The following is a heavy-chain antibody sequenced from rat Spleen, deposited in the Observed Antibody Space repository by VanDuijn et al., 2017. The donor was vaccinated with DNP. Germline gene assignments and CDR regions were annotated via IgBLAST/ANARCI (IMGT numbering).Heavy chain of an antibody. J-gene: IGHJ2*01. CDR1: GFSFSDSN. Sequence: EVQLVESGGGLVQPGRSLKLSCTASGFSFSDSNMAWVRQAPTKGLEWVATIYSSGGATYYRDSVKGRFTISRDNAESTLYLQMDSLRSEDTATYYCTTDFERGYWGQGVMVTVSS. D-gene: IGHD1-11*01. CDR3: TTDFERGY. V-gene: IGHV5S10*01. CDR2: IYSSGGAT.